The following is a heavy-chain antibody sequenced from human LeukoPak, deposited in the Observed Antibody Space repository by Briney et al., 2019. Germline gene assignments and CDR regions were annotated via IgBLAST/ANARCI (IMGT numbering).Heavy chain of an antibody. CDR2: ISGSGGST. CDR3: AKSGGGYYYRAEYFQH. V-gene: IGHV3-23*01. Sequence: PGGSLRLSCAASGFTFSSYAMSWVRQAPGKGLEWVSAISGSGGSTYYADSVKGRFTISRDNSKNTLYLQMNSLRAEDTAVYYCAKSGGGYYYRAEYFQHWGQGTLVTVPS. J-gene: IGHJ1*01. D-gene: IGHD3-22*01. CDR1: GFTFSSYA.